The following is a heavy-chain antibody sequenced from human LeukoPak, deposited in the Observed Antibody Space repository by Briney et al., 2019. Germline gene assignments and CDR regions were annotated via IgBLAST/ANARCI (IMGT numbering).Heavy chain of an antibody. J-gene: IGHJ4*02. CDR3: ARAGLYYYDSSGYSHLPYYFDY. D-gene: IGHD3-22*01. CDR1: GGSLSSGGYY. CDR2: IYYSGST. V-gene: IGHV4-31*03. Sequence: SETLSLTCTVSGGSLSSGGYYWSWLRQHPGTGLEWVGYIYYSGSTYYNPSLKSRVTISVDTSKNQFSLKLSSVTAADTAVYYCARAGLYYYDSSGYSHLPYYFDYWGQGTLVTVSS.